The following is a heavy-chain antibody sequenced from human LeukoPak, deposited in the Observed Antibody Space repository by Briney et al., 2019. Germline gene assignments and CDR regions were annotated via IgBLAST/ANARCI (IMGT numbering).Heavy chain of an antibody. D-gene: IGHD2-2*02. J-gene: IGHJ4*02. CDR3: AAVPAAILEVPIDY. V-gene: IGHV1-69*13. Sequence: SVKVSCKASGGTFSSYAISWVRQAPGQGLEWMGGIIPIFGTANYAQKFQGRVTITADESTSTAYMELGSLRSEDTAVYYCAAVPAAILEVPIDYLGQGTLVTVSS. CDR2: IIPIFGTA. CDR1: GGTFSSYA.